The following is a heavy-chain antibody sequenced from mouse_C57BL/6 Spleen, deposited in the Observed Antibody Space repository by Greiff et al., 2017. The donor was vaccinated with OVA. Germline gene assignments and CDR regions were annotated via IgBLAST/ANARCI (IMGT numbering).Heavy chain of an antibody. V-gene: IGHV1-55*01. CDR1: GYTFTSYW. Sequence: QVQLQQPGAELVKPGASVKMSCKASGYTFTSYWITWVKQRPGQGLEWIGDIYPGSGSTNYNEKFKSKATLTVDTSSSTAYMQLSSLTSEDSAVYYCARSIYYDYDGDYYAMDYWGQGTSVTVSS. D-gene: IGHD2-4*01. CDR2: IYPGSGST. CDR3: ARSIYYDYDGDYYAMDY. J-gene: IGHJ4*01.